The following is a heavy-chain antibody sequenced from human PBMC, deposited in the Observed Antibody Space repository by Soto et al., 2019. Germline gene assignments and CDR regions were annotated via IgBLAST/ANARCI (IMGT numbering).Heavy chain of an antibody. Sequence: QMQLVQSGPEVKKPGTSVKVSCKASGFTFTSSAVQWVRQARGQRLEWIGWIVVGSGNTNYAQKSXXRVTITRDMSXXTXYXXLSSLRSEDTAVYYCAADSIAVAGPRYYYYYGMDVWGQGTTVTVSS. CDR2: IVVGSGNT. CDR3: AADSIAVAGPRYYYYYGMDV. V-gene: IGHV1-58*01. D-gene: IGHD6-19*01. J-gene: IGHJ6*02. CDR1: GFTFTSSA.